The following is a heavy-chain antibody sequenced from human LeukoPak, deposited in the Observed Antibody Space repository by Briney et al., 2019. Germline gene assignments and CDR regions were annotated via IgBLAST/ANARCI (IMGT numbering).Heavy chain of an antibody. J-gene: IGHJ6*02. CDR3: AREPFSSSSSYYYYGMDV. CDR1: GGSISSYY. D-gene: IGHD6-6*01. Sequence: SETLSLTCAVYGGSISSYYWSWIRQPPGKGLEWIGYIYYSGSTNYNPSLKSRVTISVDTSKNQFSLKLSSVTAADTAVYYCAREPFSSSSSYYYYGMDVWGQGTTVTVSS. CDR2: IYYSGST. V-gene: IGHV4-59*01.